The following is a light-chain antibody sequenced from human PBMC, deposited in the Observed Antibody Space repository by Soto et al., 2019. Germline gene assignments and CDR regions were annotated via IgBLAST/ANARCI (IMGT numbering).Light chain of an antibody. CDR3: QQRRNWPRT. CDR1: QSVSSY. CDR2: DAS. V-gene: IGKV3-11*01. Sequence: EIVLTQSPATLSLSPGERATLSCRASQSVSSYLAWYQQKPGQAPRLLIYDASNRATGIPARFSGSGSGTDFTLTISSLEPKDFAVYYCQQRRNWPRTFGKGTK. J-gene: IGKJ1*01.